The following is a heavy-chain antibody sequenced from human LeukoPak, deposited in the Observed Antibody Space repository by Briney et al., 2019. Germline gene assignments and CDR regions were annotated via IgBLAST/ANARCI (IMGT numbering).Heavy chain of an antibody. D-gene: IGHD6-13*01. CDR2: ISGSGGST. Sequence: GGTLRLSCAASGFTFSSYGMSWVRQAPGKGLEWVSGISGSGGSTYYADSVKGRFTISRDNAKNTLYLQMNSLRAEDAAVYYCAKDLSSSWYYFDYWGQGTLVTVSS. J-gene: IGHJ4*02. V-gene: IGHV3-23*01. CDR1: GFTFSSYG. CDR3: AKDLSSSWYYFDY.